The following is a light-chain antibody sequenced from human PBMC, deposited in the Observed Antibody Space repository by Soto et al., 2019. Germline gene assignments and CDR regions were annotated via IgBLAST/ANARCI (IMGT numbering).Light chain of an antibody. CDR2: DVS. CDR3: SSYTSSSTLGHVV. Sequence: QPVLTQPASVSGCPGQSITISCTGTSSDVGGYNYVSWYQQHPGKAPKFMIYDVSNRPSGVSNRFSGSKSGNTASLTISGLQAEDEADYYCSSYTSSSTLGHVVFGGGTKVTVL. CDR1: SSDVGGYNY. J-gene: IGLJ2*01. V-gene: IGLV2-14*01.